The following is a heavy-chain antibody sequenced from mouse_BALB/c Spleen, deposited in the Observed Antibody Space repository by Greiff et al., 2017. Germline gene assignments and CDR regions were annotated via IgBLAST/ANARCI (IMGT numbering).Heavy chain of an antibody. V-gene: IGHV4-1*02. CDR1: GFDFSRYW. J-gene: IGHJ1*01. CDR2: INPDSSTI. D-gene: IGHD2-3*01. Sequence: EVMLVESGGGLVQPGGSLKLSCAASGFDFSRYWMSWVRQAPGKGLEWIGEINPDSSTINYTPSLKDKFIISRDNAKNTLYLQMSKVRSEDTALYYCARPGWLLPSYWYFDVWGAGTTVTVSS. CDR3: ARPGWLLPSYWYFDV.